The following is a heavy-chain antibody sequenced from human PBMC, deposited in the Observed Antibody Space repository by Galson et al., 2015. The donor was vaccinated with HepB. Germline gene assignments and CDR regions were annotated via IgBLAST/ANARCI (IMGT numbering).Heavy chain of an antibody. D-gene: IGHD6-19*01. J-gene: IGHJ6*02. V-gene: IGHV1-18*01. CDR2: ISAYNGNT. CDR1: GYTFTSYG. CDR3: ATVYDPSSGWLNYYYYGMDV. Sequence: SVKVSCKASGYTFTSYGISWVRQAPGQGLEWMGWISAYNGNTNYAQKLQGRVTMTTDTSTSTAYMELRSLRSDDTAVYYCATVYDPSSGWLNYYYYGMDVWGQGTTVTVSS.